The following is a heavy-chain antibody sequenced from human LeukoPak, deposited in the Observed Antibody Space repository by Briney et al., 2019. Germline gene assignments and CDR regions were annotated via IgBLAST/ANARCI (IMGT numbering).Heavy chain of an antibody. Sequence: GGSLRLSCAASGFTFRNHWMHWVHQTPGKGLVWVSRISSDGSSTTYADSVKGRFTISRDNAKNTLYLQMNNLRAEDTAMYYCARDQRVTGRPDIDYWGQGTLVIVPS. V-gene: IGHV3-74*03. J-gene: IGHJ4*02. D-gene: IGHD6-6*01. CDR1: GFTFRNHW. CDR2: ISSDGSST. CDR3: ARDQRVTGRPDIDY.